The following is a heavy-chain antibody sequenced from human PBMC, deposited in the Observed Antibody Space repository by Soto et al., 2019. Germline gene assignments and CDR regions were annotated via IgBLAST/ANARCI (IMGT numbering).Heavy chain of an antibody. CDR2: IYYSGST. CDR1: GGSISSGGYY. D-gene: IGHD3-3*01. CDR3: ARNVDFWSGYYDY. J-gene: IGHJ4*02. V-gene: IGHV4-31*03. Sequence: SETLSLTCTVSGGSISSGGYYWSWIRQHPGKGLEWIGYIYYSGSTYYNPSLKSRVTISVDTSKNQFSLKLSSVAAADTAVYYCARNVDFWSGYYDYWGQGTLVTVSS.